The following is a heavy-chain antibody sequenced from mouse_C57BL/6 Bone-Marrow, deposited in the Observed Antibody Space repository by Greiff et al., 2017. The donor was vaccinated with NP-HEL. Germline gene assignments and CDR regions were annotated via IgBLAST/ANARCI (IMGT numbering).Heavy chain of an antibody. Sequence: EVKLVESGGDLVKPGGSLKLSCAASGFTFSSYGMSWVRQTPDKRLEWVATISSGGSYTYYPDSVKGRFTISRDNAKNTLYLQISSLKSEDTAMYYCASPIYYDYDVEVFFAYWGQGTLVTVSA. J-gene: IGHJ3*01. CDR2: ISSGGSYT. D-gene: IGHD2-4*01. CDR1: GFTFSSYG. V-gene: IGHV5-6*01. CDR3: ASPIYYDYDVEVFFAY.